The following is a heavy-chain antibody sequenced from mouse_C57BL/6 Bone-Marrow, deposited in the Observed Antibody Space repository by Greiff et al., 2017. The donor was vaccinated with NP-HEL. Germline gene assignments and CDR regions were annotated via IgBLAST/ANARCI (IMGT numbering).Heavy chain of an antibody. CDR1: GYTFTSYG. V-gene: IGHV1-81*01. D-gene: IGHD2-3*01. J-gene: IGHJ2*01. CDR2: IYPRSGNT. CDR3: ARVWLLLSAVDY. Sequence: VKLMEPGAELARPGASVKLSCKASGYTFTSYGISWVKQRTGQGLEWIGEIYPRSGNTYYNEKFKGKATLTADKSSSTAYMELRSLASEDSAVYFCARVWLLLSAVDYWGQGNTLTVSS.